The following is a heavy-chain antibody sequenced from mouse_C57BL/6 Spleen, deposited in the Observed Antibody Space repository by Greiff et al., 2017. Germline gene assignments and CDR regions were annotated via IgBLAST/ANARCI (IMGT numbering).Heavy chain of an antibody. V-gene: IGHV1-81*01. CDR3: AREGGRYFDV. CDR1: GYTFTSYG. J-gene: IGHJ1*03. Sequence: QVQLQQSGAELARPGASVKLSCKASGYTFTSYGISWVKQRTGPGLEWIGEIYPRSGNTYYNEKFKGKATLTADKSSSTAYMELRSLTSEDSAVYFCAREGGRYFDVWGTGTTVTVSS. CDR2: IYPRSGNT.